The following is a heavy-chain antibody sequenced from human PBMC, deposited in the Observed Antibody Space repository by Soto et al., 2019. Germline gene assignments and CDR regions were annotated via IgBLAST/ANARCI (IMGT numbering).Heavy chain of an antibody. CDR1: GFSISGYY. V-gene: IGHV3-11*01. J-gene: IGHJ6*02. CDR2: MSSTTSAI. D-gene: IGHD3-3*01. CDR3: ARATDFWSHMDV. Sequence: QVPLVESGGGLVKPGGSLRLSCAASGFSISGYYMSWIRQAPGKGLEWISYMSSTTSAIYYAESVKGRFTISRDNAKNSLYLQMNSLRAEDTAVYYCARATDFWSHMDVWGQGTTVTVSS.